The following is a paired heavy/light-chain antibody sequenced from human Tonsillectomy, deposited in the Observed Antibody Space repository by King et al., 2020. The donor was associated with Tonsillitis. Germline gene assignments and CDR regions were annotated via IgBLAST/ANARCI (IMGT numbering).Heavy chain of an antibody. J-gene: IGHJ4*02. CDR3: ARPRREWIQPIDS. Sequence: QVQLQESGPGLVKPSETLSLTCTVSNYSIANGFYWGWIRQPPGRGLEWIGSFSHSGATYYNPSLQSRVTISVDTSKNQFSLKLRYVTAADTAVYYCARPRREWIQPIDSWGQGTLVTVSS. CDR2: FSHSGAT. D-gene: IGHD5-18*01. V-gene: IGHV4-38-2*02. CDR1: NYSIANGFY.
Light chain of an antibody. CDR3: QQYKSYPYT. CDR2: EAS. V-gene: IGKV1-5*03. CDR1: QSIDNW. Sequence: DIQMTQSPSTLSASVGDRVTITCRTSQSIDNWMAWYLQKPGKAPRLLIYEASKLESGVSSKFSGSGSGTEFTLTISSLHPDDFATYFCQQYKSYPYTFGQGTKLEIK. J-gene: IGKJ2*01.